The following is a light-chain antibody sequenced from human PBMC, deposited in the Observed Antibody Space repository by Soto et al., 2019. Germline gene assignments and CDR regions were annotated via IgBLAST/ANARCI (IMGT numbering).Light chain of an antibody. V-gene: IGKV3-11*01. CDR1: QSSANY. CDR2: GAS. J-gene: IGKJ5*01. Sequence: EIVLTQSPDTLSLSPGERATLSCRASQSSANYVAWYHQRPGQAPRLVIYGASNRATDIPARFTGSGSGTDFTLTISSLEAEDSGVYYCQQRNDWPRNSFGQGTRRQIK. CDR3: QQRNDWPRNS.